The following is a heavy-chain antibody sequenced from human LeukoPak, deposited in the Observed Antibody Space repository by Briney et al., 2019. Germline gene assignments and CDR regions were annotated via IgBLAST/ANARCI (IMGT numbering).Heavy chain of an antibody. V-gene: IGHV1-46*01. CDR1: GDTFIDYY. Sequence: ASVKVSCKASGDTFIDYYIHWVRQAPGQGLEWMGIINPSGASTTYAQKFQGRVTMTRDTSTTTVYMELSSLRSEDTAVYYCARDEITPRGIGLDYWGQGTLVTVSS. CDR2: INPSGAST. D-gene: IGHD1-14*01. J-gene: IGHJ4*02. CDR3: ARDEITPRGIGLDY.